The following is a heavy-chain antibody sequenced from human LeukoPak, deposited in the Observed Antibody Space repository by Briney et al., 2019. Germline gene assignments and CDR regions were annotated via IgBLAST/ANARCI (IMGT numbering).Heavy chain of an antibody. V-gene: IGHV5-51*01. J-gene: IGHJ4*02. Sequence: GESLKISCKGSGYSFTTYWIAWVRQMPGKGLEWMGIIYPGDSDTRYSPSFQAQVTISVDKSISTAYLQWSSLKASDTAMYYCSRQDTVMALDYWGQGTLVTVSS. D-gene: IGHD4-11*01. CDR1: GYSFTTYW. CDR3: SRQDTVMALDY. CDR2: IYPGDSDT.